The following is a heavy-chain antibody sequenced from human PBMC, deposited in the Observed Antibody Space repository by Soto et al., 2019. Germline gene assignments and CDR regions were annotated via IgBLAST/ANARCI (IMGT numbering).Heavy chain of an antibody. D-gene: IGHD6-13*01. CDR3: AKCGNSWPHYYYYMDV. CDR2: ISGSGGRT. Sequence: GGSLRLSCAASGFTLSSYAMSWVRQAPGKGLEWVSAISGSGGRTYYADSVKGRLTISRDSSKNTLYLQMNSLRAEDTAVYYCAKCGNSWPHYYYYMDVWGKGTMVTVSS. V-gene: IGHV3-23*01. J-gene: IGHJ6*03. CDR1: GFTLSSYA.